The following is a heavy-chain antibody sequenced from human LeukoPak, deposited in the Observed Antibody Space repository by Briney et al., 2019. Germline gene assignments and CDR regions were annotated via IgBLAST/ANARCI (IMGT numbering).Heavy chain of an antibody. Sequence: PGGSLRLSCAASGFIFTNYDMSWVRQAPGKGLEWVSGISGSGDTTDYADSVKGRFTISRDNSKNILYLQMNSLRAGDTAVYHCAKDRIDRVTQVWGQGTLVTVSS. D-gene: IGHD2-21*02. V-gene: IGHV3-23*01. CDR1: GFIFTNYD. CDR3: AKDRIDRVTQV. CDR2: ISGSGDTT. J-gene: IGHJ4*02.